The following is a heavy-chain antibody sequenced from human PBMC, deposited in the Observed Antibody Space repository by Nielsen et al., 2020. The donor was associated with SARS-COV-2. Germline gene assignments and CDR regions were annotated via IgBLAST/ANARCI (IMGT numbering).Heavy chain of an antibody. V-gene: IGHV4-34*01. Sequence: SETLSLTCAVYGGSFSGYYWSWIRQPPGKGLEWIGEINHSGSTNYNPSLKSRVTISVDTSKNQFSLKLSSVTAADTAVYYCAVTTVTFFDYRGQGTLVTVSS. CDR1: GGSFSGYY. CDR2: INHSGST. CDR3: AVTTVTFFDY. D-gene: IGHD4-11*01. J-gene: IGHJ4*02.